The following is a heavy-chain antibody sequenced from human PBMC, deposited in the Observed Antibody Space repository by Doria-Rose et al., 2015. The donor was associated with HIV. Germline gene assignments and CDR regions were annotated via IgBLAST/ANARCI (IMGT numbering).Heavy chain of an antibody. CDR2: IFSDDER. CDR1: GVSLSSPGMG. Sequence: QETGPVLVKPTETLTLTCTVSGVSLSSPGMGVSWIRQPPGKALEWLAKIFSDDERSYKTSLQSRLTISRGTSKSQVVLTMTDMDPVDTATYYCARIKSSRWYHKYYFDFWGQGTLVIVSA. CDR3: ARIKSSRWYHKYYFDF. J-gene: IGHJ4*02. D-gene: IGHD6-13*01. V-gene: IGHV2-26*01.